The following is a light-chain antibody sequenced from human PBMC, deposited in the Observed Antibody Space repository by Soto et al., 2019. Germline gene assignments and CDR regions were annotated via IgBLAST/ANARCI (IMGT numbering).Light chain of an antibody. CDR3: QQRSSWPPPT. CDR1: QSVSSSY. CDR2: GAS. V-gene: IGKV3D-20*02. J-gene: IGKJ4*01. Sequence: EIVLTQSPGTLSLSPVERASLSCMASQSVSSSYLAWYQQKPGQAPRLLIYGASTRATGIPDRFSGSGSGTDFTLTISSLEPEDFAVYYCQQRSSWPPPTFGGGTKVDIK.